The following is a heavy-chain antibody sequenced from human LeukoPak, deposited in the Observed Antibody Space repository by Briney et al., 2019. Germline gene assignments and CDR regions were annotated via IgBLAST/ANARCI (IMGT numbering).Heavy chain of an antibody. Sequence: GGSLRLSCAASGFTFSSYSMNWVRQAPGKGLEWVSSISSSSSYIYYADSVKGRFTISRDNAKNSLYLQMNSLRAEDTAVYYCAGSSTLHHYYYYMDVWGKGTTVTISS. CDR2: ISSSSSYI. D-gene: IGHD2-2*01. J-gene: IGHJ6*03. CDR1: GFTFSSYS. CDR3: AGSSTLHHYYYYMDV. V-gene: IGHV3-21*01.